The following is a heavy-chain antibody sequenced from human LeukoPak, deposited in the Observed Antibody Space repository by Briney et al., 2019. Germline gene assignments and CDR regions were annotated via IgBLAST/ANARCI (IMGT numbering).Heavy chain of an antibody. CDR2: INPDNGKT. J-gene: IGHJ3*01. Sequence: ASVNVSCKASGYNFNSYYIHWVRQAPGQGLTWMGWINPDNGKTKYAPRFQGRVTMTWDTSINTAYVDLSGLRSDDTAVYYCARNEPAVSVVDAFDVWGQGTVVTVSS. CDR1: GYNFNSYY. CDR3: ARNEPAVSVVDAFDV. V-gene: IGHV1-2*02. D-gene: IGHD1-1*01.